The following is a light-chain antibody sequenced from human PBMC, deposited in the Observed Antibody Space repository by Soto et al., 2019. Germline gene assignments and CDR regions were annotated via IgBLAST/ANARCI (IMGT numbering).Light chain of an antibody. J-gene: IGLJ1*01. CDR3: NSYTTSSTYV. CDR2: DVS. Sequence: XSVLTQPASVSGSPGQSITISCTGTSSDVGGYNYVSWYQQHPGKAPKLMIYDVSNRPSGVSNRFSGSKSGNTASLTISGLQAEDEADYYCNSYTTSSTYVFGTGTKVTV. V-gene: IGLV2-14*01. CDR1: SSDVGGYNY.